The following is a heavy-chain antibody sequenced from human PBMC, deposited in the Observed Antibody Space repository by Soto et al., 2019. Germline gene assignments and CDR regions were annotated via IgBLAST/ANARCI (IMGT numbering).Heavy chain of an antibody. D-gene: IGHD6-13*01. CDR3: ARSEDAWYDFDY. CDR1: GYTFTSYA. Sequence: ASVKVSCKAYGYTFTSYAMHWVRQAPGQRLEWMGWINAGNGNTKYSQKFQGRVTITRDTSASTAYMELSSLRSEDTAVYYCARSEDAWYDFDYWGQGTLVTVSS. CDR2: INAGNGNT. J-gene: IGHJ4*02. V-gene: IGHV1-3*01.